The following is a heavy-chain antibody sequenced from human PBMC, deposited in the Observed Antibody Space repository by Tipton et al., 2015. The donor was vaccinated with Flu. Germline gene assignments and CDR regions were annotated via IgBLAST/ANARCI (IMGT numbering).Heavy chain of an antibody. Sequence: TLSLTCTVSGDSISRFYWSWIRQPPGKGLECIGYIYYTGSTNYNPSLKSRVTISLDTSMNQFSLKLNSVTAADTAVYYCASASPYYYYMDVWGKGTSVTVSS. CDR1: GDSISRFY. V-gene: IGHV4-59*01. CDR3: ASASPYYYYMDV. CDR2: IYYTGST. J-gene: IGHJ6*03.